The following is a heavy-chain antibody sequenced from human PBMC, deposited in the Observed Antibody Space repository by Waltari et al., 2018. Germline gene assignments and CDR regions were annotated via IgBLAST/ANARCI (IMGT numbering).Heavy chain of an antibody. V-gene: IGHV1-18*01. J-gene: IGHJ3*02. D-gene: IGHD6-19*01. CDR3: ARALQWLVSAFDI. Sequence: RVTMTTDTSTSTAYMELRSLRSDDTAVYYCARALQWLVSAFDIWGQGTMVTVSS.